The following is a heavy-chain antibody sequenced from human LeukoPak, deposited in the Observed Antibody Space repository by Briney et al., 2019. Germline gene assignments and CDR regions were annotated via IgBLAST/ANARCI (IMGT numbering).Heavy chain of an antibody. CDR2: ISSSGSTI. CDR3: ARRPYCSGGTCYGMDV. Sequence: GGSLRLSCAASGFTISSYEMNWVRQAPGKGLEWVSYISSSGSTIYYADSVKGRFTISRDNAKNSLYLQMNSLGAEDTAVYYCARRPYCSGGTCYGMDVWGQGTTVTVSS. J-gene: IGHJ6*02. CDR1: GFTISSYE. V-gene: IGHV3-48*03. D-gene: IGHD2-15*01.